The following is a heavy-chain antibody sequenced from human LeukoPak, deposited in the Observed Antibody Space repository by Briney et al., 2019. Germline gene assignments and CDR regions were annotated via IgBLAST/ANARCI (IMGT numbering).Heavy chain of an antibody. V-gene: IGHV4-38-2*01. CDR2: IYHSGST. D-gene: IGHD3-3*01. J-gene: IGHJ4*02. CDR3: ARHIAIWSGYYQQNYFDY. CDR1: GYSISSGYY. Sequence: KPSETLSLTCAVSGYSISSGYYWGWIRQPPGNGLEWIGSIYHSGSTYYNPSLKSRVTISVDTSKNQFSLKLSSVTAADTAVYYCARHIAIWSGYYQQNYFDYWGQGTLVTVSS.